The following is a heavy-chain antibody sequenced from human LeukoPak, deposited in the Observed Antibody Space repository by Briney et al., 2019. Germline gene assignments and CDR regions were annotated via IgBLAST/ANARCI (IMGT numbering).Heavy chain of an antibody. Sequence: GGSLRLSCAASGFTFSTYWMHWVRQGPGKGLVWVSRINSDGSDTSYADSVKGRFTISRDNAENTLYLQMNSLRADDTAVYYCARDYGVGFDYWGQGTLVTVSS. D-gene: IGHD3-10*01. J-gene: IGHJ4*02. CDR2: INSDGSDT. CDR1: GFTFSTYW. CDR3: ARDYGVGFDY. V-gene: IGHV3-74*01.